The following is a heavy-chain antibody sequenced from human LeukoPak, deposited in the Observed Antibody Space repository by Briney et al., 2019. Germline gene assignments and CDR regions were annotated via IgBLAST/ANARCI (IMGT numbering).Heavy chain of an antibody. CDR1: GFSFRNIA. V-gene: IGHV3-23*01. CDR2: LSRSGGTT. J-gene: IGHJ4*02. D-gene: IGHD4-17*01. Sequence: PGGSLRLSCAASGFSFRNIAMTWVRQAPGKGLEWVSTLSRSGGTTYYADSVKGRFIISRDNSKNTLYLQMNSLRAEDTAVYYCGNGDHGYSDQWGQGTQVTVSS. CDR3: GNGDHGYSDQ.